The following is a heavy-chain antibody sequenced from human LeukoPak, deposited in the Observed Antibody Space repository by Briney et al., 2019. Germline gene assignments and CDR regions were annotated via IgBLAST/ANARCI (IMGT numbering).Heavy chain of an antibody. J-gene: IGHJ6*02. V-gene: IGHV1-8*01. CDR1: GYTFTSYD. D-gene: IGHD2-2*01. Sequence: ASVKVSCKASGYTFTSYDINGVRQATGQGLEWMGWMNPNSGNTGYAQKFQGRVSMTRNTSISTAYMELTSLRSEDTAVYYCARGEGVVGMDVWGQGTTVTVSS. CDR3: ARGEGVVGMDV. CDR2: MNPNSGNT.